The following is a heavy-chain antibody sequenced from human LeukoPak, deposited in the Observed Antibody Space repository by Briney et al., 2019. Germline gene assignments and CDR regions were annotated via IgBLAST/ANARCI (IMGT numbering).Heavy chain of an antibody. CDR1: GYNFDKFG. Sequence: ASVNVSCKASGYNFDKFGIAWVRQAPGQGLEWMGWINTHNGNTKYAQQYQGRVTMTTDTSTSTVYMELRSLRSDDTAVYFCARDTPQHLKRYDYWGQGTQVTVSS. CDR2: INTHNGNT. D-gene: IGHD6-13*01. CDR3: ARDTPQHLKRYDY. J-gene: IGHJ4*02. V-gene: IGHV1-18*01.